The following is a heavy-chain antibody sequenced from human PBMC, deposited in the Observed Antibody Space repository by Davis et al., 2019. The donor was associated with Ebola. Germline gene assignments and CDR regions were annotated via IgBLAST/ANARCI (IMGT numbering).Heavy chain of an antibody. CDR3: ARDLEGNYYYYDMDV. Sequence: GGSLRLSYAASGFTFTTHSINWVRQAPGKGLEWLSYISTSSTSIYYAESVKGRFTISRDNAKNSVFLQMNSLRDDDTAIYYCARDLEGNYYYYDMDVWGQGTTVTVSS. CDR2: ISTSSTSI. V-gene: IGHV3-48*02. J-gene: IGHJ6*02. D-gene: IGHD3-10*01. CDR1: GFTFTTHS.